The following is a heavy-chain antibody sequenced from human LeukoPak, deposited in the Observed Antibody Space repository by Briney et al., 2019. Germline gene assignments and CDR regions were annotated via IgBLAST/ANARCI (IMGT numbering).Heavy chain of an antibody. CDR2: IYHSGST. J-gene: IGHJ6*02. Sequence: PSQTLSLTCAVSGGSISSGGYSWSWIRQPPGKGLEWIGYIYHSGSTYYNPSLKSRVTISVDRSKNQFSLKLSSVTAADTAVYYCARDTPHGMDVWGRGTTVTVSS. CDR3: ARDTPHGMDV. CDR1: GGSISSGGYS. V-gene: IGHV4-30-2*01.